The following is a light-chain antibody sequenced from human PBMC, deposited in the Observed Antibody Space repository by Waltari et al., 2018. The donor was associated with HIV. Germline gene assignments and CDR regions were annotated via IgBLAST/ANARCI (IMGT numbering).Light chain of an antibody. CDR2: SNH. V-gene: IGLV1-44*01. CDR3: AAWDDSLNGVV. Sequence: QSVLTQPPSASGTPGQRVTISCSGSSSNIGSNTVNWYQHLPGTAPKLLIYSNHQRPSGVPDRFSGSKSGTSASLAISGLQSEDEADYYCAAWDDSLNGVVFGGGTKLTVL. J-gene: IGLJ2*01. CDR1: SSNIGSNT.